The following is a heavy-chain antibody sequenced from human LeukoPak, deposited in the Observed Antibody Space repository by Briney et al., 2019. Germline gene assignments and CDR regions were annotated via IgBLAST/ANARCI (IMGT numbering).Heavy chain of an antibody. Sequence: ASVKVSCKASGYTFTSYGISWVRQAPGQGLEWMGWISAYNGNTNYAHKLQGRVTMTTDTSTSTAYMELRSLRSDDAAVYYCARQFGSKDSWGYYYYMDVWGKGTTVTVSS. CDR3: ARQFGSKDSWGYYYYMDV. D-gene: IGHD3-10*01. V-gene: IGHV1-18*01. J-gene: IGHJ6*03. CDR1: GYTFTSYG. CDR2: ISAYNGNT.